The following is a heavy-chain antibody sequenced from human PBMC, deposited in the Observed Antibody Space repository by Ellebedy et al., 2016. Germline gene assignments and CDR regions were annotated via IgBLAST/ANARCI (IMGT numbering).Heavy chain of an antibody. D-gene: IGHD3-16*01. J-gene: IGHJ6*03. CDR1: GFTFTDYS. Sequence: GESLKISXEVSGFTFTDYSMNWVRQAPGKGLVWVSHINNGGTTTNYADSVKGRFTVSRDSSKNTLYLEMKSLRAEDSAVYYCARVDTMGGPYYYYMDVWGEGTAVTVSS. CDR3: ARVDTMGGPYYYYMDV. V-gene: IGHV3-74*01. CDR2: INNGGTTT.